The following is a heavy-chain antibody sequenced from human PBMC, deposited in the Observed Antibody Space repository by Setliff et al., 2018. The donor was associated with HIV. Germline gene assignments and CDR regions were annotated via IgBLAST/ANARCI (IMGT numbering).Heavy chain of an antibody. J-gene: IGHJ4*02. CDR3: ARDRRPYGDYDF. CDR1: GGTFSSYA. V-gene: IGHV1-69*13. D-gene: IGHD3-3*01. Sequence: GASVKVSCKASGGTFSSYAISWVRQAPGQGLEWMGGIIPIFGTTNYAQKFQGRVTITADESTSTAYMEPSSLRSEDTAVYYCARDRRPYGDYDFWGQGTLVTVSS. CDR2: IIPIFGTT.